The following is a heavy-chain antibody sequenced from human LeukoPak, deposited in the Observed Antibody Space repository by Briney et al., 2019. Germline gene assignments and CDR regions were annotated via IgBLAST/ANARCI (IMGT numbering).Heavy chain of an antibody. Sequence: PGGSLRLSCAASGFTFSSYAMSWVRQAPGKGLEWVSAISGSGGSTYYADSVKGRFTISRDNSKNTLYLQMNSLRAEDTAVYYRAKDGVQSITMIVVVITTFDYWGQGTLVTVSS. J-gene: IGHJ4*02. CDR3: AKDGVQSITMIVVVITTFDY. D-gene: IGHD3-22*01. CDR1: GFTFSSYA. CDR2: ISGSGGST. V-gene: IGHV3-23*01.